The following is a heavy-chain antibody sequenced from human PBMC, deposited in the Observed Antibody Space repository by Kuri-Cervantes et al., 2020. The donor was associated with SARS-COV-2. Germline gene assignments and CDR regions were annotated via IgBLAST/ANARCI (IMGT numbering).Heavy chain of an antibody. D-gene: IGHD6-13*01. CDR3: ASRYSSSWYAVDY. CDR1: GFTFSSYG. Sequence: GGSLRLSCASSGFTFSSYGMHWVRQAPGKGLEWVVVISYDGSNKYYADSVKGRFTISRDNSKNTLYLQMNSLRAEDTAVYYCASRYSSSWYAVDYWGQGTLVTVSS. J-gene: IGHJ4*02. V-gene: IGHV3-30*03. CDR2: ISYDGSNK.